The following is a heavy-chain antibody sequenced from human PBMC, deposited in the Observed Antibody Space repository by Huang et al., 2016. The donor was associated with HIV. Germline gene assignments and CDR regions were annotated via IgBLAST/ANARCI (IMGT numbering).Heavy chain of an antibody. J-gene: IGHJ4*02. CDR2: INHSGRT. D-gene: IGHD3-16*01. CDR3: ARGRGDARGFLGLDF. CDR1: GGSFSGPN. Sequence: QVQLHQWGAGLLKPSETLSLTCAVYGGSFSGPNWTWIRQTPGKGLAWIGEINHSGRTNYSPSLKRRGTISLDTSKDQFSRRLRAVTAADTAVYYCARGRGDARGFLGLDFWGQGTLVTVSS. V-gene: IGHV4-34*01.